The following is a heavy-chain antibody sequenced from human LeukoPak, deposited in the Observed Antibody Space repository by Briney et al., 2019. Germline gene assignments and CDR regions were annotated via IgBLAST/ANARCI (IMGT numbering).Heavy chain of an antibody. J-gene: IGHJ4*02. D-gene: IGHD4-17*01. CDR2: MNPNSGHT. V-gene: IGHV1-8*01. CDR3: ARARIGYGDYAFDY. Sequence: GASVNVSCKASGYTFTSYDINWVRQATGQGLEWMGWMNPNSGHTGYAQKFQGRVTMTRNTSISTAYMELSSLRSEDTAVYYCARARIGYGDYAFDYWGQGTLVTVSS. CDR1: GYTFTSYD.